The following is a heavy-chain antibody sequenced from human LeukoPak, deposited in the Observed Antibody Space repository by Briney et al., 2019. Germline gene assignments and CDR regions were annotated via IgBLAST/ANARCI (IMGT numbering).Heavy chain of an antibody. J-gene: IGHJ4*02. V-gene: IGHV4-39*01. CDR1: GGSISSSSYY. D-gene: IGHD4-17*01. Sequence: SETLSLTCTVPGGSISSSSYYWGWIRQPPGKGLEWIGSIYYSGSTYYNPSLKSRVTISVDTSKNQFSLKLSSVTAADTAVYYCARQGGAYGDYAAGYWGQGTLVTVSS. CDR2: IYYSGST. CDR3: ARQGGAYGDYAAGY.